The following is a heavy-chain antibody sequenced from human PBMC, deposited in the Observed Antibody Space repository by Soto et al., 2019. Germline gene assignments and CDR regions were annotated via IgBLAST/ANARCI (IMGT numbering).Heavy chain of an antibody. CDR3: ARDQSSSLGDYYFDY. D-gene: IGHD6-13*01. CDR2: IYYSGST. Sequence: PSETLSLTCTVSGGSISSSSYYWGWIRQPPGKGLEWIGSIYYSGSTYYNPSLKSRVTISVDTSKNQFSLKLSSVTAADTAVYYCARDQSSSLGDYYFDYWGQGTLVTVSS. V-gene: IGHV4-39*02. CDR1: GGSISSSSYY. J-gene: IGHJ4*02.